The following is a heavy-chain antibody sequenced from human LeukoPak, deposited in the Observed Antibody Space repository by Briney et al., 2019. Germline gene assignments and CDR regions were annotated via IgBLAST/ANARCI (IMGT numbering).Heavy chain of an antibody. J-gene: IGHJ4*02. CDR3: ARRGTQRITMVRGVMGYFDY. D-gene: IGHD3-10*01. CDR2: INDSGST. Sequence: SETLSLTCAVYSVSFSGYCWSWIRQPPGKGLEWIGDINDSGSTNYNPSVKSRVTISVDTSKNQFSLKLSSVTAADTAVYYCARRGTQRITMVRGVMGYFDYWGQGTLVTVSS. V-gene: IGHV4-34*01. CDR1: SVSFSGYC.